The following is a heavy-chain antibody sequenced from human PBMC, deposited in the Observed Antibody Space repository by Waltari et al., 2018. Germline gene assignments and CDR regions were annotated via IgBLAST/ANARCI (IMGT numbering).Heavy chain of an antibody. CDR1: GFPFTGMA. D-gene: IGHD1-20*01. J-gene: IGHJ6*02. CDR2: ISSNGGRT. V-gene: IGHV3-64*07. CDR3: ARGPLTGTGGMDV. Sequence: EVQLVESGGGLVQPGGSLSLSCAPSGFPFTGMAMHGVRQAPGKGLEYVSAISSNGGRTYYADSVKGRFTISRDNSKNTLYLQMGSLRAEDMAVYYCARGPLTGTGGMDVWGQGTTVTVSS.